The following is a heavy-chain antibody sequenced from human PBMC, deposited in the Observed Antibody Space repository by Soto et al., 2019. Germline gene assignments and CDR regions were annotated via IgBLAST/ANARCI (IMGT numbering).Heavy chain of an antibody. V-gene: IGHV3-23*01. CDR1: GFTFSNYA. CDR2: ISGSGTGT. D-gene: IGHD6-13*01. J-gene: IGHJ1*01. CDR3: AKGGMATAPRGFQH. Sequence: VQLLESGGGLVQPGGSLRLSCAASGFTFSNYAMSWVRQAPEKGLEWVSAISGSGTGTYYADSVKGRFTISRDNSRNTLYLQMNTLRADDTAVYYCAKGGMATAPRGFQHWGQGTLVTVSS.